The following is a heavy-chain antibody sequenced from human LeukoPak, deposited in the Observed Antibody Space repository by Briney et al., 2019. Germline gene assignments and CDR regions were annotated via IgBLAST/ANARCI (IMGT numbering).Heavy chain of an antibody. D-gene: IGHD6-13*01. V-gene: IGHV1-24*01. CDR3: ATHYGHFAAAGTGYDYYGLDV. J-gene: IGHJ6*02. CDR2: FDPEDGET. CDR1: GYTLTELF. Sequence: ASVKVSCKVSGYTLTELFMHSVGQAPGQGLEWMGGFDPEDGETIYAQKFQGRVTMTEDTSTDTAYMELSSLRSEDPAVYYCATHYGHFAAAGTGYDYYGLDVWGQGTTVTVSS.